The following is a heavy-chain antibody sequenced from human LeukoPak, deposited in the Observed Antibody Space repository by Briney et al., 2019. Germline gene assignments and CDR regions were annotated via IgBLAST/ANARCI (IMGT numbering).Heavy chain of an antibody. D-gene: IGHD3-10*01. CDR3: ARDSYYSKMPRG. Sequence: SETLSLTCTVSGGSISSYYWSWIRQPAGKGMEWIGRIYTSGSTNYNPSLRSRVTMSVDTSKNQFSLKLSSVTAADTAVYYCARDSYYSKMPRGWGQGTLVTVSS. J-gene: IGHJ4*02. CDR1: GGSISSYY. V-gene: IGHV4-4*07. CDR2: IYTSGST.